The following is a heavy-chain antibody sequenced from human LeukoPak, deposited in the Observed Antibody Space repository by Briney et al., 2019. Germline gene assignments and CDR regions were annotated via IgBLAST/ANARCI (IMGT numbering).Heavy chain of an antibody. CDR3: ARALPPSVNTPWK. V-gene: IGHV3-74*01. D-gene: IGHD1-1*01. CDR1: GFTFSSYW. Sequence: GGSLRLSCAASGFTFSSYWMHWVRQAPGRGLVWVSRISSDGSSTSYADSVKGRFTIFRDNAKNTLYLQMNSLGAEDTAVYYCARALPPSVNTPWKWGQGTQVTVSS. CDR2: ISSDGSST. J-gene: IGHJ4*02.